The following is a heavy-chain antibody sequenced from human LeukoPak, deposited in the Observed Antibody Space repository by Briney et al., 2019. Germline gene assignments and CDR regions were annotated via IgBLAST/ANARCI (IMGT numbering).Heavy chain of an antibody. V-gene: IGHV3-30*04. CDR1: GFTFNSYA. CDR2: ISYDGSNK. Sequence: GGSLRLSCAASGFTFNSYAIHWVRQAPGKGLEWVAVISYDGSNKYYADSVKGRFTISRDNSKNTLYLQLNSVRPEDTAVYYCARDQLAYSGYDTLFDYWGQGTLVTVSS. D-gene: IGHD5-12*01. J-gene: IGHJ4*02. CDR3: ARDQLAYSGYDTLFDY.